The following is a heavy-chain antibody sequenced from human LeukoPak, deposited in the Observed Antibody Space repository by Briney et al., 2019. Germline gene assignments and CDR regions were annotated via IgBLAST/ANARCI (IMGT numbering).Heavy chain of an antibody. J-gene: IGHJ2*01. CDR1: GFTFSSFE. V-gene: IGHV3-48*03. CDR2: ISPSATTI. CDR3: AREGYSGNYGGFDL. D-gene: IGHD1-26*01. Sequence: GGSLRLSCAASGFTFSSFEMHWVLQAPGKGLEWVSYISPSATTIYYADSVKGRFTISRDNAKNSLYLQMNSLRAEDTAVYYCAREGYSGNYGGFDLWGRGTLVTVSS.